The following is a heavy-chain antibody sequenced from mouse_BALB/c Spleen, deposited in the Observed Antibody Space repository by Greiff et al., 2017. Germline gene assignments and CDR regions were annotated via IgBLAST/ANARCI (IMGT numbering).Heavy chain of an antibody. D-gene: IGHD2-1*01. J-gene: IGHJ4*01. CDR2: ISSGGSYT. Sequence: EVKLQESGGGLVKPGGSLKLSCAASGFTFSSYTMSWVRQTPEKRLEWVATISSGGSYTYYPDSVKGRFTISRDNAKNTLYLQMSSLKSEDTAMYYCTRDDYGNYYAMDYWGQGTSVTVSS. CDR1: GFTFSSYT. V-gene: IGHV5-6-4*01. CDR3: TRDDYGNYYAMDY.